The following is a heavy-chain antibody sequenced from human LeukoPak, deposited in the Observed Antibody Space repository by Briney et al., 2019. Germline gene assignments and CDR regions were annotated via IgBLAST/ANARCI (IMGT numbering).Heavy chain of an antibody. Sequence: GESLKISCKGSGYSFLSYWIGWVRQMPGKGLECMGIIYPGDSDTRYSPSFQGQVTISADKSISTAYLQWSSLKASDTAMYYCARRGEEGYCSGGSCYFGYWGQGTLVTVSS. CDR2: IYPGDSDT. D-gene: IGHD2-15*01. CDR3: ARRGEEGYCSGGSCYFGY. V-gene: IGHV5-51*01. CDR1: GYSFLSYW. J-gene: IGHJ4*02.